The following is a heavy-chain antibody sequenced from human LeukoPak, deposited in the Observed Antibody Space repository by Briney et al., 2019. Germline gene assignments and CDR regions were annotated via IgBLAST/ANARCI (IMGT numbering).Heavy chain of an antibody. V-gene: IGHV4-34*01. D-gene: IGHD2-21*02. CDR2: INHSGST. Sequence: SETLSLTCAVYGGSFSGYYWSWLRQPPGKGLEWIAEINHSGSTNYNPSLKSRVTISVDTSKNQFSLKLSSVTAADTAVYYCARGEVVTAILQGLDYWGQGTLVTVSS. CDR1: GGSFSGYY. CDR3: ARGEVVTAILQGLDY. J-gene: IGHJ4*02.